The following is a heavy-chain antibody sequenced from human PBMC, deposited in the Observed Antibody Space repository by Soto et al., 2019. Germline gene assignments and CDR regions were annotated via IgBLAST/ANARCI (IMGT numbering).Heavy chain of an antibody. D-gene: IGHD3-3*01. V-gene: IGHV1-46*02. CDR1: GYTLNTYY. J-gene: IGHJ6*02. Sequence: ASVKVSCKASGYTLNTYYMHWVRQAPGQGPEWMGIINPRGGSTTYAQNFQDRVTMTRDTSSSTVYMELSSLRSEDTAVYYCARGGGFSPYYYNSDVWGQGTTVTVSS. CDR3: ARGGGFSPYYYNSDV. CDR2: INPRGGST.